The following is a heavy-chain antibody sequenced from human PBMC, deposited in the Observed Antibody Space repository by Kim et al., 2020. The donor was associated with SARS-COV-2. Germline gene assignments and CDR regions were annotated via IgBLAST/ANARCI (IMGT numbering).Heavy chain of an antibody. D-gene: IGHD3-22*01. V-gene: IGHV1-69*01. CDR3: ARATYDSSGYYYLLDY. Sequence: KFKGRVTITAEESASTAYMELSSLRSEDTAVYYCARATYDSSGYYYLLDYWGQGTLVTVSS. J-gene: IGHJ4*02.